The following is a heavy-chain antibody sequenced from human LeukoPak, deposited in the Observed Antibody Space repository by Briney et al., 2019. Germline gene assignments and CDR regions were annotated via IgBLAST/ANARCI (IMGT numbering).Heavy chain of an antibody. CDR3: ARDGYNSGYFDY. CDR1: GASISSGGYY. D-gene: IGHD5-24*01. CDR2: ICYSRST. Sequence: NASETLSLTCTVFGASISSGGYYWNWIRQPPGKGLEWIGYICYSRSTSYSPSLKSRLTISVDTSKNQFSLKLSSVTAADTAVYYCARDGYNSGYFDYWGQGTLVTVSS. J-gene: IGHJ4*02. V-gene: IGHV4-30-4*01.